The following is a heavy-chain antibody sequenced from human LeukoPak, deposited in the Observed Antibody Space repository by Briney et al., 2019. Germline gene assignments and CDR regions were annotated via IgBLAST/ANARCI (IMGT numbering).Heavy chain of an antibody. Sequence: PGGALRLSCAASGFRFSSYAMRWVRQAAGKGLEWVSGTSGSGGSTYYAGSVKRRFTISRANSKNTMYLQMNSLRVEDTAVYYCAKNGGSQCYSHLDSWGQGTLVTVSS. CDR3: AKNGGSQCYSHLDS. CDR1: GFRFSSYA. D-gene: IGHD2-15*01. CDR2: TSGSGGST. V-gene: IGHV3-23*01. J-gene: IGHJ4*02.